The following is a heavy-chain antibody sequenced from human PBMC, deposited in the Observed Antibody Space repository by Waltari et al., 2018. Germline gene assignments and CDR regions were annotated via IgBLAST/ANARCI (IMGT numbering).Heavy chain of an antibody. CDR3: AYYYYGMDV. J-gene: IGHJ6*02. CDR1: GGTFSSYT. V-gene: IGHV1-69*02. Sequence: QVQLVQSGAEVKKPGSSVKVSCKASGGTFSSYTIRWVRQAPGQGLEWMGRIIPSLGIANYAQKFQGRVTITADKSTSTAYMELSSLRSEDTAVYYCAYYYYGMDVWGQGTTVTVSS. CDR2: IIPSLGIA.